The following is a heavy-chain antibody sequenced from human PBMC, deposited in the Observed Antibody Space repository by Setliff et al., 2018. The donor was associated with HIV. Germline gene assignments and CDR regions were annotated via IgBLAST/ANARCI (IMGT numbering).Heavy chain of an antibody. CDR1: GYTFTTYY. CDR3: TTYSSGFTH. V-gene: IGHV1-46*01. D-gene: IGHD3-22*01. J-gene: IGHJ4*02. Sequence: ASVKVSCKASGYTFTTYYVHWVRQAPGQGLEWMGILNPSGDSTAYAQKFQGRVTMTEDTSTDTAYVELTSLRSDDTAVYYCTTYSSGFTHWGQGTLVTVS. CDR2: LNPSGDST.